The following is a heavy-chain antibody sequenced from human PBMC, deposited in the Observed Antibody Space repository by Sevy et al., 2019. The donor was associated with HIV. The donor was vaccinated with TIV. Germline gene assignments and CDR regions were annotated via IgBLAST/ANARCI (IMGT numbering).Heavy chain of an antibody. V-gene: IGHV3-33*01. CDR2: IYYDGSNK. CDR1: GFTFRQYA. Sequence: GGSLRLSCAASGFTFRQYAMHWVRQAPGKGLEWVAYIYYDGSNKYYADSVKGRFTISRDNSKNTVFLQMNSLRAEDTAKYFCGRDWIDGVFDYWGQGTLVTVSS. D-gene: IGHD2-2*03. CDR3: GRDWIDGVFDY. J-gene: IGHJ4*02.